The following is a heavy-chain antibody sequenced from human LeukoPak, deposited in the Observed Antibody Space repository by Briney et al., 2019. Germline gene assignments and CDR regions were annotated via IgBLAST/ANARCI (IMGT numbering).Heavy chain of an antibody. CDR1: GFTFSNAW. CDR3: TMSLDCSRTTCDA. J-gene: IGHJ5*02. CDR2: IRMEVDVGTT. V-gene: IGHV3-15*01. D-gene: IGHD2-2*01. Sequence: PGGSLRLYCAASGFTFSNAWMSWVRQAPGKGLEWVGRIRMEVDVGTTDYAAPVNGRFTISRDESNNTMYLQMSSLKTEDTAVYYCTMSLDCSRTTCDAWGQGTLVTVSS.